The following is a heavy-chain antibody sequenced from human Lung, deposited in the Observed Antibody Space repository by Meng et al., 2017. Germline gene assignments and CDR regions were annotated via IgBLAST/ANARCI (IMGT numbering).Heavy chain of an antibody. CDR1: GFTFSNYA. J-gene: IGHJ5*02. CDR3: ARERGVGATHWFDP. Sequence: QVQLVESGGGVGQSGRSLRLSGAASGFTFSNYAMHWVRQAPGKGLEWVAVISYDGSNKYYADSVKGRFTISRDNSKNTMYLEMNSLRAEDTAVYYCARERGVGATHWFDPWGQGTLVTVSS. CDR2: ISYDGSNK. V-gene: IGHV3-30-3*01. D-gene: IGHD1-26*01.